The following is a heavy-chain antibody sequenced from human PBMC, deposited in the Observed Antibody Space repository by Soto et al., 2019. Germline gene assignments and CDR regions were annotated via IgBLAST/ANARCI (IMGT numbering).Heavy chain of an antibody. CDR3: AKGQIAATGQNRFDS. V-gene: IGHV3-23*01. CDR1: GFTFSSYA. D-gene: IGHD6-13*01. J-gene: IGHJ5*01. Sequence: GGSLRLSCGASGFTFSSYAMSWVRQAPGKGLEWVSGISGSGDRTDYAESVKGRFTISRDNSKNTLYLQMNSLRDYDTAIYYCAKGQIAATGQNRFDSWGQGALVTVSS. CDR2: ISGSGDRT.